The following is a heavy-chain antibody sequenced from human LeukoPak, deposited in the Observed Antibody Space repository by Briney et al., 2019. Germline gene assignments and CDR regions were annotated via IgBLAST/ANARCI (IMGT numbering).Heavy chain of an antibody. J-gene: IGHJ4*02. CDR3: AKDSSSTRSFDY. CDR1: GFTVNRCG. CDR2: ISFDGSNK. V-gene: IGHV3-30*18. Sequence: PGKSLRLSCAASGFTVNRCGMHWVRQAPGKGLEWVTTISFDGSNKYCADSVKGRFTISRDNSKNALYLQMNSLRAEDSALYYCAKDSSSTRSFDYWGQGTLVTVSS. D-gene: IGHD2-2*01.